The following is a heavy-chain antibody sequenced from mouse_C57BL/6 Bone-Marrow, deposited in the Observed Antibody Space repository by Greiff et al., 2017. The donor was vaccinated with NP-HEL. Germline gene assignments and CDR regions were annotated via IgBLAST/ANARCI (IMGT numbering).Heavy chain of an antibody. CDR2: INPNNGGT. V-gene: IGHV1-22*01. CDR3: ARGHWYFDV. J-gene: IGHJ1*03. CDR1: GYTFTDYN. Sequence: EVKLVESGPELVKPGASVKMSCKASGYTFTDYNMHWVKQSHGKSLEWIGYINPNNGGTSYNQKFKGKATLTVNKSSSTAYMELRSLTSEDSAVYYCARGHWYFDVWGTGTTVTVSS.